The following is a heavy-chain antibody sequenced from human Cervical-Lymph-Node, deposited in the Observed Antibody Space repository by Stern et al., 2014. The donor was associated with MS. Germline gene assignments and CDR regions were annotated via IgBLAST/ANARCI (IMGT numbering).Heavy chain of an antibody. CDR3: ARDLEVMDPFDL. J-gene: IGHJ4*02. D-gene: IGHD3/OR15-3a*01. Sequence: EVQLVESGGGLAQPGGSLRLSCTVSGFKFSNYWMHWVRQVPGKGLEWVSRISSDGTTTTYTDSVEGRFTVSRDNAKNTLFLQMSSLTAEDTAVYYCARDLEVMDPFDLWGQGTLVTVSS. CDR1: GFKFSNYW. V-gene: IGHV3-74*01. CDR2: ISSDGTTT.